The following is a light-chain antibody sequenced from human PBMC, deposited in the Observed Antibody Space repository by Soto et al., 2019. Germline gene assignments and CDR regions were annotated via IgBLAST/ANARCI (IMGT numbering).Light chain of an antibody. CDR3: QQRSNWSVT. J-gene: IGKJ1*01. V-gene: IGKV3-11*01. CDR2: DAS. Sequence: EVVLTQSPATLSLSPGERATLSCRASQSVRTYLAWYQQKPGQAPRLLIYDASSRATGIPARFSGSGSGTEFTLTISSLEPEDFAVYYCQQRSNWSVTFGQGTRVEIK. CDR1: QSVRTY.